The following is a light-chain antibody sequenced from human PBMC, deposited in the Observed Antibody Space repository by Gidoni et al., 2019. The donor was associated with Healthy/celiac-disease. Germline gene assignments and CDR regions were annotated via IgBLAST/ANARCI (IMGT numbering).Light chain of an antibody. V-gene: IGKV1-39*01. CDR2: AAS. Sequence: DIQMTQSPSSLSASVGDRVTITCRASQSISSYLNWYQQKPGKAPKLLIDAASSLQSGVPSRFSGSGSGTDFTLTISSLQPEDFATYYCQQSYSTPPLFGPGTKVDIK. CDR1: QSISSY. CDR3: QQSYSTPPL. J-gene: IGKJ3*01.